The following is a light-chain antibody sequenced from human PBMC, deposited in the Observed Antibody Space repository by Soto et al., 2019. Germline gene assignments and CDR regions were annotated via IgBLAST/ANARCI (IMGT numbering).Light chain of an antibody. CDR3: HQYNDWPLT. CDR1: QSIGRS. J-gene: IGKJ4*01. CDR2: GAS. Sequence: EIVMTQSPAPLSVSPGERVTLSCRASQSIGRSLAWYQQRPGQAPRLLIYGASTRATGTPVRFSGIGSGTEFTLTINSLQSEDFVVYYCHQYNDWPLTFGGGTKVEIK. V-gene: IGKV3D-15*01.